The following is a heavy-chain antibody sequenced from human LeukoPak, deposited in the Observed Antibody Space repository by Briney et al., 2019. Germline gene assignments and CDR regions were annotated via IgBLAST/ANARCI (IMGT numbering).Heavy chain of an antibody. CDR3: AKVQTVSSGWYNGDYFDY. CDR2: ISSSSSYI. D-gene: IGHD6-19*01. CDR1: GFTFSSYS. V-gene: IGHV3-21*04. Sequence: PGGSLRLSCAASGFTFSSYSMNWVRQAPGKGLEWVSSISSSSSYIYYADSVKGRFTISRDNAKNSLYLQMNSLRVEDTALYYCAKVQTVSSGWYNGDYFDYWGQGTLVTVSS. J-gene: IGHJ4*02.